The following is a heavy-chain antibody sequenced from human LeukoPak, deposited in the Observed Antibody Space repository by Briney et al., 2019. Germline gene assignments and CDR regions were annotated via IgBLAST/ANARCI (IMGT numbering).Heavy chain of an antibody. J-gene: IGHJ4*02. D-gene: IGHD6-19*01. Sequence: GGSLRLSCAASGFTFSSYAMSWVRQAPGEGLEWVSAISGSGGSTYYADSVKGRFTISRDNSKNTLYLQMNSLRAEDTAVYYCANSKQWLNYFDYWGQGTLVTVSS. CDR3: ANSKQWLNYFDY. V-gene: IGHV3-23*01. CDR2: ISGSGGST. CDR1: GFTFSSYA.